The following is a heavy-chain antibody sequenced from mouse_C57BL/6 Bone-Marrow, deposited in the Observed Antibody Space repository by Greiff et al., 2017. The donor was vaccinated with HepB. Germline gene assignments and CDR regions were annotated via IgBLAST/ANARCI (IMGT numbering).Heavy chain of an antibody. CDR3: TNSYDGRLWFAY. D-gene: IGHD2-12*01. V-gene: IGHV14-4*01. J-gene: IGHJ3*01. CDR2: IDPENGDT. CDR1: GFNIKDDY. Sequence: VQLKQSGAELVRPGASVKLSCTASGFNIKDDYMHWVKQRPEQGLEWIGWIDPENGDTEYASKFQGKATITADTSSNTAYLQLSSLTSEDTAVYYCTNSYDGRLWFAYWGQGTLVTVSA.